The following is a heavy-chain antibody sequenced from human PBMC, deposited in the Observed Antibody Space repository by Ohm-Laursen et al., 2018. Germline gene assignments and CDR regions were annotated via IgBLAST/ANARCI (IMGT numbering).Heavy chain of an antibody. J-gene: IGHJ3*02. CDR3: ARDSRFYPDSFDI. CDR1: GFTFGSYS. Sequence: GSLRLSCAASGFTFGSYSMNWVRQAPGKGLEWVSHINSGSGTTIYDAESVKGRFTISRDNAKNSLYLQMNSLRAEDTAVYYCARDSRFYPDSFDIWGQGTMVAVSS. V-gene: IGHV3-48*01. CDR2: INSGSGTTI.